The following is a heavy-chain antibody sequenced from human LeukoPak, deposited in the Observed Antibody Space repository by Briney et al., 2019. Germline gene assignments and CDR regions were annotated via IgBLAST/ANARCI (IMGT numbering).Heavy chain of an antibody. Sequence: SETLSLTCTVSGGSVSSYYWSWIRRPPGKGLEWIGYIYYSGATNYNPSLKSRVTMSVDTSQNQFSLKLSSVTAADTAVYYCASDGEYGSGRYYFDYWGQGTLVTVSS. V-gene: IGHV4-59*08. CDR3: ASDGEYGSGRYYFDY. CDR2: IYYSGAT. D-gene: IGHD3-10*01. J-gene: IGHJ4*02. CDR1: GGSVSSYY.